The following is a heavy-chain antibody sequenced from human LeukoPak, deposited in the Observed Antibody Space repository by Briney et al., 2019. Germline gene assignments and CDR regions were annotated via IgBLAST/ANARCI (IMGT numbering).Heavy chain of an antibody. CDR2: ISAYNGNT. CDR3: ARDVRLYGGGYYYYYGMDV. D-gene: IGHD4-23*01. CDR1: GYTFTSYG. Sequence: GASVKVSCKASGYTFTSYGISWVRQAPGQGLEWMGWISAYNGNTNYAQKLQGRVTMTTDTSTSTAYMELRSLRSDDTAVYYCARDVRLYGGGYYYYYGMDVWGRGTTVTVSS. J-gene: IGHJ6*02. V-gene: IGHV1-18*01.